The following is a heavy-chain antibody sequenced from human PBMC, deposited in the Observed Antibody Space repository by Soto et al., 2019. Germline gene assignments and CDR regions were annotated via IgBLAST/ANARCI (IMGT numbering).Heavy chain of an antibody. CDR1: GFTFNIYA. Sequence: GGALRLSCAACGFTFNIYAMRWVLQAPGKGLEWVSAISGSGSDTYYADSVKGRFTISRDNSKTTLSLQMNSLRAEDTAVYYGARNSVAYVTGMDVWGQGTTVTVAS. CDR3: ARNSVAYVTGMDV. V-gene: IGHV3-23*01. J-gene: IGHJ6*02. D-gene: IGHD2-15*01. CDR2: ISGSGSDT.